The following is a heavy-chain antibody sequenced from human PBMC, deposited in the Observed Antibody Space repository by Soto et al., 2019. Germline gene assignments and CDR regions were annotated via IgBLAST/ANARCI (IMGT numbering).Heavy chain of an antibody. CDR2: ISYDGSNK. CDR1: GFTFSSYG. CDR3: ANGPAYRYGPYFFDY. V-gene: IGHV3-30*18. Sequence: PGGSLRLSCAASGFTFSSYGMHWVRQAPGKGLEWVAVISYDGSNKYYADSVKGRFTISRDNSKNTLYLQMNSLRAEDTAVYYCANGPAYRYGPYFFDYSGQATLVTVSS. J-gene: IGHJ4*02. D-gene: IGHD5-18*01.